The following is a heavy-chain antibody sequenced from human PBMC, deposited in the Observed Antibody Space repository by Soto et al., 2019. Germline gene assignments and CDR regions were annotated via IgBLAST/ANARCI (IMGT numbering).Heavy chain of an antibody. J-gene: IGHJ4*02. Sequence: GASVKVSCKASGGTFSSYAISWVRQAPGQGLEWMGGIIPIFGTANYAQKFQGRVTITADKSTSTAYMELSSLRSEDTAVYYCASSYGYCSSTSCSRPFDYWGQGTLVTVSS. CDR3: ASSYGYCSSTSCSRPFDY. V-gene: IGHV1-69*06. CDR2: IIPIFGTA. CDR1: GGTFSSYA. D-gene: IGHD2-2*03.